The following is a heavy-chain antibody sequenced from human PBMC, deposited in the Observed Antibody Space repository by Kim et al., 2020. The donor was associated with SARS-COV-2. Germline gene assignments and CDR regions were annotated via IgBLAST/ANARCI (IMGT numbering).Heavy chain of an antibody. D-gene: IGHD1-26*01. J-gene: IGHJ4*02. V-gene: IGHV4-31*03. CDR2: IYYSGST. CDR3: ASRIVGATIGFDYFDY. Sequence: SETLSLTCTVSGGSISSGGYYWSWIRQHPGKGLEWIGYIYYSGSTYYNPSLKSRVTISVDTSKNQFSLKLSSVTAADTAVYYCASRIVGATIGFDYFDYWGQGTLVTVSS. CDR1: GGSISSGGYY.